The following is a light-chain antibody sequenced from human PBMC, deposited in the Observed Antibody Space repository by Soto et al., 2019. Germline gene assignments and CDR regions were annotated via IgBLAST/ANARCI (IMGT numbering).Light chain of an antibody. CDR2: DVT. J-gene: IGLJ1*01. CDR3: CSYAGTYTNV. CDR1: SSDVGGFNY. Sequence: QSALTQPRSVSGSPGQSVTISSTGTSSDVGGFNYVSWYQHHPDKVPKLMIYDVTKRPSGVPDRFSGSKSGNTASLTISGLQVEYEADYYCCSYAGTYTNVFCTGTKVTVL. V-gene: IGLV2-11*01.